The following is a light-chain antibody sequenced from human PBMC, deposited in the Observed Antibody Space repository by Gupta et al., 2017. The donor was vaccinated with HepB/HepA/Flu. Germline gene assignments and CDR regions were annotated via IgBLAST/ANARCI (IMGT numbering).Light chain of an antibody. CDR3: SSYTSSTTLV. J-gene: IGLJ3*02. V-gene: IGLV2-14*03. Sequence: QSVLPQPASVSGSPGQSITLSCTGTSSDIGGHNYVYWYQQHPGKALKVMIYDGRNRSSGAADRFSGSKSGNTAILTISVLQTEDEADYYRSSYTSSTTLVFGGGTKLTVL. CDR1: SSDIGGHNY. CDR2: DGR.